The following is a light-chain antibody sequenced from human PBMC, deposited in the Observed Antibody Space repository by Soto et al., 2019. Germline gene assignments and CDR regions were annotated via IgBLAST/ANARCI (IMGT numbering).Light chain of an antibody. J-gene: IGKJ4*01. CDR3: QQDNNWPRALT. Sequence: DIPLTQSPSFLSASVGDRVTITCRASQGISSYLAWYQQKPGKAPKLLIFGASILQSGVASRFSGSGSGTEFTLTISSLQSEDFAVYYCQQDNNWPRALTFGGGTKVEIK. CDR1: QGISSY. CDR2: GAS. V-gene: IGKV1-9*01.